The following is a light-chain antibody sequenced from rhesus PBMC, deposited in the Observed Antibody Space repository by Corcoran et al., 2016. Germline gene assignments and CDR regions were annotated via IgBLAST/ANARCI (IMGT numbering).Light chain of an antibody. V-gene: IGKV1-25*01. CDR3: QNGYGTPLYS. CDR2: RAY. CDR1: QDISNN. Sequence: DIQMTQSPSSLSASAGDRVTITCQASQDISNNLAWYQQKPGRVPKLLIYRAYNLESGVPSRFSGSQSVTDFTLTYSSLQPVDFSTYYCQNGYGTPLYSFGQGTKVDIK. J-gene: IGKJ2*01.